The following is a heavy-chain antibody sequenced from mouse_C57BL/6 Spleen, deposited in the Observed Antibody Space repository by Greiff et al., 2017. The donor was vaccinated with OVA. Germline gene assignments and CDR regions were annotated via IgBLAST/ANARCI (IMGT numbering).Heavy chain of an antibody. CDR3: TRNPGTYYAMDY. V-gene: IGHV5-9-1*02. CDR2: ISSGGDYI. CDR1: GFTFSSYA. D-gene: IGHD4-1*01. Sequence: EVKLVESGEGLVKPGGSLKLSCAASGFTFSSYAMSWVRQTPEKRLEWVAYISSGGDYIYYADTVKGRFTISRDNARNTLYLQMSSLKSEDTAMYYCTRNPGTYYAMDYWGQGTSVTVSS. J-gene: IGHJ4*01.